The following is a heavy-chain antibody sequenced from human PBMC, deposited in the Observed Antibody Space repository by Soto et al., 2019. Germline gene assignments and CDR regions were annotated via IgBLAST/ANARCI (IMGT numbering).Heavy chain of an antibody. CDR2: IYHSGST. CDR1: GGSISSSNW. Sequence: SETLSLTCAVSGGSISSSNWWSWVRQPPGKGLEWIGEIYHSGSTNYNPSLKSRVTISVDKSKNQFSLKLSSVTAVDTAVYYCARAIAAAGAGRYFQHWGQGTLVTVSS. V-gene: IGHV4-4*02. J-gene: IGHJ1*01. CDR3: ARAIAAAGAGRYFQH. D-gene: IGHD6-13*01.